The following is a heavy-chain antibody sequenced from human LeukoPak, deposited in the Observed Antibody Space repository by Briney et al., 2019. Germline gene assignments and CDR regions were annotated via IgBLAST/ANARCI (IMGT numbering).Heavy chain of an antibody. V-gene: IGHV1-24*01. D-gene: IGHD1-26*01. Sequence: ASVKVSCKVSGDTLTELSMHWVRQAPGKGLEWMGGFDPEDGETIYAQKFQGRVTMTEDTSTDTAYMELSRLRSEDTAVYYCATPSGSHGAFDIWGQGTMVTVSS. CDR1: GDTLTELS. CDR2: FDPEDGET. J-gene: IGHJ3*02. CDR3: ATPSGSHGAFDI.